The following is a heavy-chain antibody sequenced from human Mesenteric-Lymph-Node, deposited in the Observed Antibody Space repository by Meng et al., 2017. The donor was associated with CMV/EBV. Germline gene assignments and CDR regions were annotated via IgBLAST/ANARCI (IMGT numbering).Heavy chain of an antibody. D-gene: IGHD6-13*01. CDR1: GFTFSSYA. V-gene: IGHV3-20*04. J-gene: IGHJ6*02. CDR2: INWNGGST. CDR3: ARVLAAAGTYYGMDV. Sequence: GESLKISCAASGFTFSSYAMSWVRQAPGKGLEWVSGINWNGGSTGYADAVKGRFTISRDNAKNTLYLQMNSLRAEDTAVYYCARVLAAAGTYYGMDVWGQGTTVTVSS.